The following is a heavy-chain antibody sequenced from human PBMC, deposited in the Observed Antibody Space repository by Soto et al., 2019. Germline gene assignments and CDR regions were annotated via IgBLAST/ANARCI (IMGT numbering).Heavy chain of an antibody. Sequence: ASVKVSCKASGYTFTSYGISWVRQAPGQGLEWMGWISAYNGNTNYAQKLQGRVTMTTDASTSTAYMELRSLRSDDTAVYYCARESPGYSSSWYGFDAFDIWGQGTMVTVSS. V-gene: IGHV1-18*04. CDR2: ISAYNGNT. CDR1: GYTFTSYG. CDR3: ARESPGYSSSWYGFDAFDI. J-gene: IGHJ3*02. D-gene: IGHD6-13*01.